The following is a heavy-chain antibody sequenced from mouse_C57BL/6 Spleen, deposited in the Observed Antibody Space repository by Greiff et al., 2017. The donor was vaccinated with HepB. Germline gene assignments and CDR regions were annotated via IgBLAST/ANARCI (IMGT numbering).Heavy chain of an antibody. CDR3: ARDRDYYGSSYFDY. CDR1: GFTFSSYA. V-gene: IGHV5-4*01. J-gene: IGHJ2*01. CDR2: ISDGGSYT. Sequence: EVQWVESGGGLVKPGGSLKLSCAASGFTFSSYAMSWVRQTPEKRLEWVATISDGGSYTYYPDNVKGRFTISRDNAKNNLYLQMSRLKSEDTAMYYCARDRDYYGSSYFDYWGQGTTLTVSS. D-gene: IGHD1-1*01.